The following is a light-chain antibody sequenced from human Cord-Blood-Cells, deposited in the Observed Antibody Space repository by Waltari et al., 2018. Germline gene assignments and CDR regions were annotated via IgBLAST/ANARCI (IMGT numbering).Light chain of an antibody. Sequence: QSALTQPASVSGSPGQSITLSCTGTGSDVGGYNYVSWYQQHPGKAPKLMIYDVSNRPSGVSNRFSGSKSGNTASLTISGLQAEDEADYYCSSYTSSSTPFYVFGTGTKVTVL. CDR3: SSYTSSSTPFYV. CDR1: GSDVGGYNY. CDR2: DVS. J-gene: IGLJ1*01. V-gene: IGLV2-14*01.